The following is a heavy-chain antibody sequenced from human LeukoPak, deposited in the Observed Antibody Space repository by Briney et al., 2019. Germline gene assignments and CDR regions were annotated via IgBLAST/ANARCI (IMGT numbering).Heavy chain of an antibody. D-gene: IGHD1-26*01. Sequence: ASVKVSCKSSGYTFTSYAMNWVRQAPGQGLEWMGWISTNTGNPTYAQGFTGRFVFSLDTSVSTAYLQISSLKAEDTAVYYCARDGSGSYYYPSDPYYYYYMDVWGKGTTVTVTS. CDR2: ISTNTGNP. CDR1: GYTFTSYA. V-gene: IGHV7-4-1*02. J-gene: IGHJ6*03. CDR3: ARDGSGSYYYPSDPYYYYYMDV.